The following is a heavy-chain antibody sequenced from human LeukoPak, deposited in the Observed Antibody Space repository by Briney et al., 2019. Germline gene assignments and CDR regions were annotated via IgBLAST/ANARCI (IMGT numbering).Heavy chain of an antibody. CDR3: ARDLCGGDCYSAFDY. J-gene: IGHJ4*02. CDR2: ISSSSSYI. CDR1: GFTFSSYS. D-gene: IGHD2-21*02. V-gene: IGHV3-21*01. Sequence: GGSLRLSCAASGFTFSSYSMNWVRQAPGKGLAWVSSISSSSSYIYYADSVKGRFTISRDNAKNSLYLQMNSLRAEDTAVYYCARDLCGGDCYSAFDYWGQGTLVTVSS.